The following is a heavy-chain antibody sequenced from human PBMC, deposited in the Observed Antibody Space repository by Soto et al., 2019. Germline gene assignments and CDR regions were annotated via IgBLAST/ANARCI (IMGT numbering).Heavy chain of an antibody. D-gene: IGHD2-15*01. Sequence: QVQLVQSGAEVKKPGASVKVSCKTSGYTFTGYGINWVRQAPGHGLEWRGWISVFNGNTKYGQNIQDRVIMTTDTSTGTAYMELRSLRSDDTAVYFCGRDGSGGIIDSWGQGTMLIVSS. CDR1: GYTFTGYG. CDR2: ISVFNGNT. V-gene: IGHV1-18*01. CDR3: GRDGSGGIIDS. J-gene: IGHJ3*01.